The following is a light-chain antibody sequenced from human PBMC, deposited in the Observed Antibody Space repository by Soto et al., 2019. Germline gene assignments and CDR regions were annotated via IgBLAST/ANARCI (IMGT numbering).Light chain of an antibody. J-gene: IGKJ5*01. CDR1: QTVRNNY. CDR2: DAS. V-gene: IGKV3D-20*02. CDR3: QQYNNWPLIT. Sequence: EFVLTQSPGTLSLSPGERATLSCRASQTVRNNYLAWYQQKPGQAPRLLIYDASSRATGIPDRFSGGGSGTDFTLTISSLQSEDFAVYYCQQYNNWPLITFGQGTRLEIK.